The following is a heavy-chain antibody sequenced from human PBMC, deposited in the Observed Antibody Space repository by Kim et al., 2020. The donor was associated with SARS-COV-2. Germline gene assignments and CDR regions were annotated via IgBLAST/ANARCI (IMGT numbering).Heavy chain of an antibody. CDR3: ARVMVRGPNYTWGY. CDR1: GYTFTSYA. D-gene: IGHD3-10*01. J-gene: IGHJ4*02. V-gene: IGHV1-3*01. CDR2: INAGNGNT. Sequence: ASVKVSCKASGYTFTSYAMHWVRQAPGQRLEWMGWINAGNGNTKYSQKFQGRVTITRDTSASTAYMELSSLRSEDTAVYYCARVMVRGPNYTWGYWGQGTLVTVSS.